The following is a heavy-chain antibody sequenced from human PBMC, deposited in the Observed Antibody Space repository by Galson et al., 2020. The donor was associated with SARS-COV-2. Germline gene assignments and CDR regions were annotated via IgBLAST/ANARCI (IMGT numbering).Heavy chain of an antibody. Sequence: GESLKISCAASGFTFSSYSMNWVRQAPGKGLEWVSSISSSSSYIYYADSVKGRITNSRDNAKNSLYLQMNSLRAEDTAVYYCASNRGYSGYDLPSPLDYWGQGTLGTVSS. CDR1: GFTFSSYS. V-gene: IGHV3-21*01. J-gene: IGHJ4*02. D-gene: IGHD5-12*01. CDR3: ASNRGYSGYDLPSPLDY. CDR2: ISSSSSYI.